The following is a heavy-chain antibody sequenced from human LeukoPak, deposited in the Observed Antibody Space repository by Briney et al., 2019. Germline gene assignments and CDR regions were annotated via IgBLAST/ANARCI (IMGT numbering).Heavy chain of an antibody. CDR3: ATHRLQYYDILTGYHYYFDY. CDR1: GYTLTELS. V-gene: IGHV1-24*01. D-gene: IGHD3-9*01. CDR2: FDPEDGET. Sequence: ASVKVSCKVSGYTLTELSMHWVRQAPGKGLEWMGGFDPEDGETIYAQKFQGRVTMTEDTSTDTAYMELSSLRSEDTAVYYCATHRLQYYDILTGYHYYFDYWGQGTLVTVSS. J-gene: IGHJ4*02.